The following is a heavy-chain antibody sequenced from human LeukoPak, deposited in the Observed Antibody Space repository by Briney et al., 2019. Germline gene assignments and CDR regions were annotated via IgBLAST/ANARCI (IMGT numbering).Heavy chain of an antibody. D-gene: IGHD3-10*01. CDR2: IHSNGDP. V-gene: IGHV4-4*07. CDR3: ARDRGLDGSDQLDS. CDR1: GRSISIHH. J-gene: IGHJ5*01. Sequence: TSETLSLTCTVSGRSISIHHWIWIRQPAEKGLEWIGRIHSNGDPVYNPSLNSRATMSLDMTNNQFSLKLSSVTAADTAVYYCARDRGLDGSDQLDSWGPGTLVTVSS.